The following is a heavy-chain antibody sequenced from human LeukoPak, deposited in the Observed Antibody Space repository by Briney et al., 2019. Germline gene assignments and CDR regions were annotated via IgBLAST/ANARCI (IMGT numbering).Heavy chain of an antibody. J-gene: IGHJ5*02. Sequence: GGSLRLSCAASGFTFSSYGMHWVRQAPGKGLEWVAVIWYDGSNKYYADSVKGRFTISRDNSKNTLYLQMNSLRAVDTAVYYCARDRNLILEHIVVVTAPYWFDPWGQGTLVTVSS. CDR1: GFTFSSYG. D-gene: IGHD2-21*02. V-gene: IGHV3-33*01. CDR3: ARDRNLILEHIVVVTAPYWFDP. CDR2: IWYDGSNK.